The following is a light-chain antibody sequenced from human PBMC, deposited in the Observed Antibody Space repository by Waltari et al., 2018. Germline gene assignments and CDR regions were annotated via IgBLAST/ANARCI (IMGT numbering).Light chain of an antibody. Sequence: QSVLTQPPSASGTPGQRVTISCSGSSPHIGNNYVNWYHQVPGTAPKLLIYRNNQRPSGVPDRVSGSKSGTSASLAISGLRSEDEGDYYCAAWDDSLSGVVFGGGTKLTVL. CDR1: SPHIGNNY. CDR3: AAWDDSLSGVV. CDR2: RNN. V-gene: IGLV1-47*01. J-gene: IGLJ2*01.